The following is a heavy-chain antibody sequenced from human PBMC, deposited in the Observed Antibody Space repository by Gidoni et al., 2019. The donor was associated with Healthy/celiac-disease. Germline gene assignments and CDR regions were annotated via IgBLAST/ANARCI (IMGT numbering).Heavy chain of an antibody. CDR2: ISGSGGST. D-gene: IGHD3-10*01. V-gene: IGHV3-23*01. CDR3: AKAPVLWFGELSAFDY. Sequence: EVQLLESGGGLVQPWGSLRLSFAASGFTFSSYAMSWVSQAPGKGRGWVSAISGSGGSTYYADSVKGRLTISRDNSKNTLYLQMNSLRAEDTAVYYCAKAPVLWFGELSAFDYWGQGTLVTVSS. J-gene: IGHJ4*02. CDR1: GFTFSSYA.